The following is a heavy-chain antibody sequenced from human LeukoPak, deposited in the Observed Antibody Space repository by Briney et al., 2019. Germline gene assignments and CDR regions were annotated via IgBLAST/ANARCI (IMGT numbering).Heavy chain of an antibody. Sequence: GGSLRLSCAASGFTFSSYSMNWVRQPPGRGLEWVSSISSWNDYIYYAHSVKGRFAISRDNAKNSLYLQMNSLRVEDTATYYCARDGGYCVKGVCYFDYWGQGTLVTVSS. CDR3: ARDGGYCVKGVCYFDY. CDR1: GFTFSSYS. D-gene: IGHD2-15*01. V-gene: IGHV3-21*01. J-gene: IGHJ4*02. CDR2: ISSWNDYI.